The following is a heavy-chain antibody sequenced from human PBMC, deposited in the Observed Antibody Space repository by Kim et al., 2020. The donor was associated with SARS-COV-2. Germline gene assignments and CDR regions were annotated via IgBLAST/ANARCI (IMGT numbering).Heavy chain of an antibody. J-gene: IGHJ4*02. D-gene: IGHD3-22*01. V-gene: IGHV1-8*01. Sequence: AQKCQGRVTMTRNTSISTAYMELSSLRSEDTAVYYCARGYYYDSSGYYNWGQGTLVTVSS. CDR3: ARGYYYDSSGYYN.